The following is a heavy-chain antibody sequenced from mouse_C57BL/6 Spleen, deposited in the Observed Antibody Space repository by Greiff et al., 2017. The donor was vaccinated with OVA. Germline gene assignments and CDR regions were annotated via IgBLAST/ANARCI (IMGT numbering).Heavy chain of an antibody. CDR2: IDPETGGT. J-gene: IGHJ4*01. V-gene: IGHV1-15*01. CDR3: TPIYYDSSYYAMDY. Sequence: QVQLQQSGAELVRPGASVTLSCKASGYTFTDYEMHWVKQTPVHGLEWIGAIDPETGGTAYNQKFKGKAILTADKSSSTAYMELRSLTSEDSAVYYCTPIYYDSSYYAMDYWGQGTSVTVSS. D-gene: IGHD2-4*01. CDR1: GYTFTDYE.